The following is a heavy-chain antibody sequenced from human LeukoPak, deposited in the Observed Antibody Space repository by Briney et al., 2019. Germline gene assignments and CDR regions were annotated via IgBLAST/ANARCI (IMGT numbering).Heavy chain of an antibody. V-gene: IGHV4-34*01. CDR2: IYYSGST. J-gene: IGHJ4*02. CDR3: AREPATYYYGSGGIDY. Sequence: TSETLSLTCAVYGGSFSGYYWSWIRQPPGKGLEWIGSIYYSGSTYYNPSLKSRVTISVDTSKNQFSLKLSSVTAADTAVYYCAREPATYYYGSGGIDYWGQGTLVTVSS. D-gene: IGHD3-10*01. CDR1: GGSFSGYY.